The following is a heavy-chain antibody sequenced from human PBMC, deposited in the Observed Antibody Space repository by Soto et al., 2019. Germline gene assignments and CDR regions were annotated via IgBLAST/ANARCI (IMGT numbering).Heavy chain of an antibody. V-gene: IGHV1-69*06. CDR1: GGTFNSYA. D-gene: IGHD1-26*01. J-gene: IGHJ6*02. Sequence: QVQLVQSGAEVKRPGSSVKVSCKASGGTFNSYAVSWVRQAPGQGLEWIGGIIPMFGTTKYAQKFQGRVTITADKSPSTAYMELSSLKSEDMAIFYCARARSNYAFNYALDVWGQGTAVIVSS. CDR2: IIPMFGTT. CDR3: ARARSNYAFNYALDV.